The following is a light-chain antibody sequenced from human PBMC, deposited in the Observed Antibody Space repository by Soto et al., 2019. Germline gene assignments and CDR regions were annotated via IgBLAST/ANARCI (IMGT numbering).Light chain of an antibody. V-gene: IGLV2-23*02. CDR2: EAT. CDR3: CSYGGFSTFVI. J-gene: IGLJ2*01. Sequence: QSVLTQPASVSGSPGQSITISCIGTRDDVARYNLVSWYQHHPGKAPKVVIYEATKRPSGVSGRFSGSKSGNTASLTISGLQADDEAHYYCCSYGGFSTFVIFGGGTKLTVL. CDR1: RDDVARYNL.